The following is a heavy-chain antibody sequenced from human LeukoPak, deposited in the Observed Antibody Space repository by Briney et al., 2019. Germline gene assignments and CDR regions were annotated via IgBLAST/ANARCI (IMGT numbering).Heavy chain of an antibody. J-gene: IGHJ3*02. D-gene: IGHD1-1*01. V-gene: IGHV3-23*01. Sequence: PGGSLRLSCAASGFTFSNYAMSWVRQAPGKGLEWVSDMSDTGAYTNYLGSVKGRFTISRDYSENMLYLQMSSLRVEDTAVYYCVRKWNGGFDIRGQGTMVTVSS. CDR2: MSDTGAYT. CDR1: GFTFSNYA. CDR3: VRKWNGGFDI.